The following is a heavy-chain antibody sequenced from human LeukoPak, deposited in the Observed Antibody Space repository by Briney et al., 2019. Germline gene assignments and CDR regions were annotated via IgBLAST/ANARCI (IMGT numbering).Heavy chain of an antibody. D-gene: IGHD6-13*01. Sequence: GGSLRLSCAGSGFIFNNYAMHWVRQPPGKGLEWVSGISWNSGSIDYADSVKGRFTISRDNAKNSLYLQMNSLRAEDTAVYYCAGGDRIAAAGKGVDYWGQGTLVTVSS. CDR3: AGGDRIAAAGKGVDY. CDR1: GFIFNNYA. CDR2: ISWNSGSI. V-gene: IGHV3-9*01. J-gene: IGHJ4*02.